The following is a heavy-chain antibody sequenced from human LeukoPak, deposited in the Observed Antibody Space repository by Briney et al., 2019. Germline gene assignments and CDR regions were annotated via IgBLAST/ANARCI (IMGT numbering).Heavy chain of an antibody. CDR1: GFTFNNYN. Sequence: PGGSLRLSCAASGFTFNNYNMNWVRQAPGKALEWVSSITSSGTYIFYADSVKGRFTISRDNAKNSLYLQINSLGPEDTAVYFCARDPYSGNYGSYYYYCMDVWGKGTTVTVSS. CDR2: ITSSGTYI. J-gene: IGHJ6*03. V-gene: IGHV3-21*01. CDR3: ARDPYSGNYGSYYYYCMDV. D-gene: IGHD3-22*01.